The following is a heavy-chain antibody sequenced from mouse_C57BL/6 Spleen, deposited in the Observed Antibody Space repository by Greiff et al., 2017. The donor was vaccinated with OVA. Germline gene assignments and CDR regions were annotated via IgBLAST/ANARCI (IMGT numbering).Heavy chain of an antibody. J-gene: IGHJ4*01. CDR1: GYTFTSYW. D-gene: IGHD2-2*01. CDR3: ASYGYDGAMDY. V-gene: IGHV1-64*01. CDR2: IHPNSGST. Sequence: QVQLQQPGAELVKPGASVKLSCKASGYTFTSYWMHWVKQRPGQGLEWIGMIHPNSGSTNYNEKFKSKATLTVDKSSSTAYMQLSSLTSEDSAVYYCASYGYDGAMDYWGQGTSVTVSS.